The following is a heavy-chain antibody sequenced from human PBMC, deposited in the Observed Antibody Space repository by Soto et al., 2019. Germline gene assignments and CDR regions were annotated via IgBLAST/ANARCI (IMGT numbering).Heavy chain of an antibody. V-gene: IGHV6-1*01. CDR3: ARSSYYYDAFDI. CDR2: TYSRSKWYN. Sequence: PAQTLSLTCAISGDSVSSNRAAWNWIRQSPSRGLEWLGRTYSRSKWYNDYAVSVKSRITINPDTSKNQFSLQLNSVTPEDTAVYYCARSSYYYDAFDIWGQGTMVTVSS. CDR1: GDSVSSNRAA. J-gene: IGHJ3*02. D-gene: IGHD3-10*01.